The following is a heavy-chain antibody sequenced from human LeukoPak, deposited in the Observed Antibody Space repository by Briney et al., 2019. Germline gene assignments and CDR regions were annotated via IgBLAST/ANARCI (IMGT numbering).Heavy chain of an antibody. D-gene: IGHD6-13*01. J-gene: IGHJ5*02. CDR3: AREQLDP. Sequence: AASVKVSCKASGYTFTSYDINWVRQATGQGLEWMGYMNPNSGKIGYAQKFQGRITMTTDTSISTAYMELSSLRSEDTAVYYCAREQLDPWGQGTLVTVSS. CDR1: GYTFTSYD. V-gene: IGHV1-8*01. CDR2: MNPNSGKI.